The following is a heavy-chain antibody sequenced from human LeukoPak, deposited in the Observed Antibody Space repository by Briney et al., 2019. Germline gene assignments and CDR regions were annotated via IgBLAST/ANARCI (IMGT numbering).Heavy chain of an antibody. CDR3: ARDASLGYYYDSSGYYSFAMDA. Sequence: TSETLSLTCTVSGGSISSSSYYWGWIRQPPGKGLEWIGSIYYSGSTYYNPSLKSRVTISVDTPKNQFSLKLSSVTAADTAVYYCARDASLGYYYDSSGYYSFAMDAWGQGTTVTVSS. D-gene: IGHD3-22*01. V-gene: IGHV4-39*02. J-gene: IGHJ6*02. CDR2: IYYSGST. CDR1: GGSISSSSYY.